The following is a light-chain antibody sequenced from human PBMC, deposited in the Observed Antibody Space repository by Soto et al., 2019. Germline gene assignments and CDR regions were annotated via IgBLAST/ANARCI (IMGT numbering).Light chain of an antibody. V-gene: IGKV1-33*01. CDR1: QGVSNY. CDR3: QQYDNVFT. J-gene: IGKJ5*01. Sequence: DIQMTQSPSSLSASVGDRVTVSCQASQGVSNYLNWYQQKPGKAPKLLIYDASNLETGVPSTFSGSGSGTNFTFTISSLQPEDIATYYCQQYDNVFTFGQGTRLEI. CDR2: DAS.